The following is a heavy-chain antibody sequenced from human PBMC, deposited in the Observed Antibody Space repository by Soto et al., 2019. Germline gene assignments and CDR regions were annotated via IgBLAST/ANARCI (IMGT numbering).Heavy chain of an antibody. CDR2: IYPGDSDT. V-gene: IGHV5-51*01. CDR1: GYSFTSYW. Sequence: GESLKISCKGSGYSFTSYWIGWVRQMPGKGLEWMGIIYPGDSDTRYSPSFQGQVTISADKSISTAYLQWSSLTASDTAMYYCARHYCSSTSCYPVYYYYYGMDVWGQGTTVTVSS. J-gene: IGHJ6*02. CDR3: ARHYCSSTSCYPVYYYYYGMDV. D-gene: IGHD2-2*01.